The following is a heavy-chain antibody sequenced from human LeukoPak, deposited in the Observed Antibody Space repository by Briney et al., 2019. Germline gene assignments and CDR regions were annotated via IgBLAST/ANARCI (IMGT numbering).Heavy chain of an antibody. Sequence: PGGSLRLXCAASGFTFSSYSMNWVRQAPGKGLEWVSYISSSSSTIYYADSVKGRFTISRDNAKNSLYLQMNSLRAEDTAVYYCARDSCSSTSCYPDYWGQGTLVTVSS. J-gene: IGHJ4*02. CDR3: ARDSCSSTSCYPDY. V-gene: IGHV3-48*01. CDR1: GFTFSSYS. CDR2: ISSSSSTI. D-gene: IGHD2-2*01.